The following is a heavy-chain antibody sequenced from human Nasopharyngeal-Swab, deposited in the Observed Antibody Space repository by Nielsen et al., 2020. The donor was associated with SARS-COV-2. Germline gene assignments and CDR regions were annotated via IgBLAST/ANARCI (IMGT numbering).Heavy chain of an antibody. V-gene: IGHV1-2*06. CDR3: ARATSGYDILTGYYKTPTFDY. CDR2: INPNSGGT. D-gene: IGHD3-9*01. CDR1: GYTFTCYY. Sequence: ASVTVSCRASGYTFTCYYMHWVRQAPGQGLEWMGRINPNSGGTNYAQKFQGRVTMTRDTSISTAYMELSRLRSDDTAVYYCARATSGYDILTGYYKTPTFDYWGQGTLVTVSS. J-gene: IGHJ4*02.